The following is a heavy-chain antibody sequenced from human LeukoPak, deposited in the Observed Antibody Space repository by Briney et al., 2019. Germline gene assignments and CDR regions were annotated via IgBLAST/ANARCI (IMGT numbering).Heavy chain of an antibody. CDR1: GGSISSGDYY. D-gene: IGHD3-22*01. CDR2: MYYSGST. J-gene: IGHJ5*02. CDR3: ARPYYYDSRIDP. Sequence: SETLSLTCTVSGGSISSGDYYWSWIRQPPGKGLEWIGYMYYSGSTYYNPSLKSRATISVVTSKNQFSLKLSSVTAADTAVYYCARPYYYDSRIDPWGQGTLVTVSS. V-gene: IGHV4-30-4*01.